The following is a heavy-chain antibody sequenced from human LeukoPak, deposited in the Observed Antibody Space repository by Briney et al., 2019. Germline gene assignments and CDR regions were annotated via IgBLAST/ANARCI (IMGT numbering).Heavy chain of an antibody. V-gene: IGHV3-23*01. J-gene: IGHJ4*02. Sequence: PGGSLRLSCAASGFTFSTYAMSWVRQAPGKGLEWVSALSPSGGITYYEDSVKGRLTISRDNSKNTLYLQMNSLRAEDTAVYYCAKGVNYFVLEYWGQGTLVTISS. CDR2: LSPSGGIT. CDR1: GFTFSTYA. CDR3: AKGVNYFVLEY. D-gene: IGHD3-10*02.